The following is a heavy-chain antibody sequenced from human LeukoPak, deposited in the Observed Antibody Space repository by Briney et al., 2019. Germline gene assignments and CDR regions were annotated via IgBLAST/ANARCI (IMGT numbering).Heavy chain of an antibody. J-gene: IGHJ5*02. CDR2: IYYSGST. Sequence: SETLSHTCTVSGGSISSYYWSWIRQPPGKGLEWIGYIYYSGSTNYNPSLKSRVTISVDTSKNQFSLKLSSATAADTAVYYCARALLWFDPWGQGTLVTVSS. V-gene: IGHV4-59*01. D-gene: IGHD1-26*01. CDR1: GGSISSYY. CDR3: ARALLWFDP.